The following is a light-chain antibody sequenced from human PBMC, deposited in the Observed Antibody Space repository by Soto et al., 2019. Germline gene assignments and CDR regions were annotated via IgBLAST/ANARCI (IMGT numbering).Light chain of an antibody. Sequence: QSVLTQPASVSGSPGQSITISCTGTSSDVGGYNYVSWYQQHPGKAPKLMIYEVSNRPSGVSNRFSVSKSGNTASLTISGPQAEDEADDYCSSYTSSSTLEVFGTGTKLTVL. V-gene: IGLV2-14*01. CDR1: SSDVGGYNY. CDR3: SSYTSSSTLEV. J-gene: IGLJ1*01. CDR2: EVS.